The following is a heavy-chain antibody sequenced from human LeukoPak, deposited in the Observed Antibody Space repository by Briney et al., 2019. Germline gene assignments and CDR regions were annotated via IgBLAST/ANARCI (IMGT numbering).Heavy chain of an antibody. J-gene: IGHJ4*02. CDR1: GFTFSSYG. V-gene: IGHV3-30*03. CDR2: ISYDGSNK. Sequence: PGRSLRLSCAASGFTFSSYGMHWVRQAPGKGLEWVAVISYDGSNKYYADSVKGRFTISRDNSKNTLYLQMNSLRAEDTAVYYCAIDFWSGYSDYWGQGTLVTVSS. D-gene: IGHD3-3*01. CDR3: AIDFWSGYSDY.